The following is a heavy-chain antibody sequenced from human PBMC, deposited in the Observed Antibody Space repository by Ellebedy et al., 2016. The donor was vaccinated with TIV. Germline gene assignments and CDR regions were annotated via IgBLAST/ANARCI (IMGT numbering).Heavy chain of an antibody. D-gene: IGHD6-13*01. CDR3: ARGGIATSYAFDT. Sequence: GGSLRLSCAVSGFTFSDHYMDWFRQAPGKGLEWVSAISHSGTVTLYANSVKGRFTISRDNSKNTVSLQMDSLRGEDTAVYYCARGGIATSYAFDTWGQGTMVSVSS. CDR1: GFTFSDHY. V-gene: IGHV3-23*01. J-gene: IGHJ3*02. CDR2: ISHSGTVT.